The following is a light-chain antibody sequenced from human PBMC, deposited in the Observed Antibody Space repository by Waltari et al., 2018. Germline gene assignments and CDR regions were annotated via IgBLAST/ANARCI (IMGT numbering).Light chain of an antibody. V-gene: IGKV3D-11*01. CDR2: DVS. Sequence: VVLTQSPATLSLSPGERATLSCRASQGVSKFLAWFQQKPGQSPRLLVYDVSTRATGIPSRFSGSGPGPEFILTINSLEPEDFAVYYCQQYNDWSFGQGTKLEIK. CDR1: QGVSKF. J-gene: IGKJ2*01. CDR3: QQYNDWS.